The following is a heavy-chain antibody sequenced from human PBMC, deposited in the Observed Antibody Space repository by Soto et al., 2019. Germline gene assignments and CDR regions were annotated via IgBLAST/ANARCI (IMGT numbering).Heavy chain of an antibody. V-gene: IGHV3-30*18. D-gene: IGHD1-1*01. CDR1: GFSFNIFC. CDR2: ISKNGDNQ. CDR3: AKDAYNAAFDV. J-gene: IGHJ3*01. Sequence: LMXCCASSGFSFNIFCMHWVRQAPGKALEWVGLISKNGDNQYYGDSAKGRFIISRDNPKNSLYLQLHSLRPDDTAVYYCAKDAYNAAFDVWGQGTMVTVSS.